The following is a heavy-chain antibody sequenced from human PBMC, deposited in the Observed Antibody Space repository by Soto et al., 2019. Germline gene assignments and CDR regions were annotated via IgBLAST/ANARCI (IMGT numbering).Heavy chain of an antibody. V-gene: IGHV4-31*03. CDR1: GGSGTSGNYY. D-gene: IGHD6-19*01. Sequence: SETLSLTCSVSGGSGTSGNYYWTWIRQRPGKGLEWIGHIFNSGNAYYNPSLKRRASISADTSKNQFSLKLTSLTAPAPAVYSCARGGSTQVPAAMRWLDAWGEGAPVTVSS. CDR2: IFNSGNA. J-gene: IGHJ5*02. CDR3: ARGGSTQVPAAMRWLDA.